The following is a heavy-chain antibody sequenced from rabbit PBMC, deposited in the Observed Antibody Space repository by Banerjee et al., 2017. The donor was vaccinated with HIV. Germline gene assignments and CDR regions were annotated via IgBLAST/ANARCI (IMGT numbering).Heavy chain of an antibody. CDR2: IDAGSSGTT. D-gene: IGHD4-1*01. Sequence: QEQLEESGGDLVKPEGSLTLTCTASGFTLSSSYWMCWVRQAPGKGLEWIACIDAGSSGTTYYASWAKGRFTISKTSSTTVTLQMTSLTAADTATYFCASDESDSRDGWNLWGQGTLVTVS. CDR1: GFTLSSSYW. V-gene: IGHV1S45*01. CDR3: ASDESDSRDGWNL. J-gene: IGHJ4*01.